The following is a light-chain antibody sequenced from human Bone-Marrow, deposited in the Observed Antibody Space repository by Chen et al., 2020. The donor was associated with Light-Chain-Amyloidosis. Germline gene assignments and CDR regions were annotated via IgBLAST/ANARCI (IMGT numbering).Light chain of an antibody. V-gene: IGKV1-39*01. CDR2: AAS. CDR1: QTINSY. CDR3: QHSYISPFN. J-gene: IGKJ4*01. Sequence: DIQMTQSPSSLSASVGDRLTITCRASQTINSYLNWYQQKPGKAPKLLIYAASNLERGVPSRFSGRGSGPAFSLSIISLQPDDFATYCCQHSYISPFNVGGGTKVDIK.